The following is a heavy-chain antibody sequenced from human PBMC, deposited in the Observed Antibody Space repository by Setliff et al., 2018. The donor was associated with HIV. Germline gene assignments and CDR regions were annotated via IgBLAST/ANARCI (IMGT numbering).Heavy chain of an antibody. Sequence: SETLSLTCTVSGDSVRSSRYYWSWIRQPAGMGLGWIGRFDSSGGTDYNPSLKSRVTISKDTSKNQLSLKLTSVTAADTAVYFCAGDYAGSGRPFDYWGQGTLVTVSS. CDR2: FDSSGGT. J-gene: IGHJ4*02. CDR3: AGDYAGSGRPFDY. D-gene: IGHD6-19*01. CDR1: GDSVRSSRYY. V-gene: IGHV4-61*02.